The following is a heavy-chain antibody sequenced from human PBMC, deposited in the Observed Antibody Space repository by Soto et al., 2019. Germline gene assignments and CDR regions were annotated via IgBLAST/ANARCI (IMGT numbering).Heavy chain of an antibody. D-gene: IGHD4-4*01. CDR3: TRFDYYSGLRRLDC. Sequence: GSLRLSCATSGFIFSTYWMSWVRQAPGKGPEWVANIGRDGNEKYYVDSVKGRFTISRDNTKNALYLQMSSLRAEDTAVYYCTRFDYYSGLRRLDCWGQGTLVTVSS. CDR2: IGRDGNEK. V-gene: IGHV3-7*01. J-gene: IGHJ4*02. CDR1: GFIFSTYW.